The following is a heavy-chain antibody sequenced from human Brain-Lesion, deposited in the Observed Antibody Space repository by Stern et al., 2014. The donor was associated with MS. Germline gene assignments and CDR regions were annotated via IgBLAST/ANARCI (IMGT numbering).Heavy chain of an antibody. CDR3: ARGRVVPGFQYYATDV. CDR2: IFNSGST. D-gene: IGHD2-2*01. J-gene: IGHJ6*02. CDR1: GGSISSGGYY. Sequence: VQLVESGPGLVKPSQTLSLSCTVSGGSISSGGYYWSWIRQPAGKGLEGIGGIFNSGSTHYNPPLKHRVTISIDTSKNQFSLRLNSMTAADTAVYYCARGRVVPGFQYYATDVWGQGTTVIVSS. V-gene: IGHV4-61*02.